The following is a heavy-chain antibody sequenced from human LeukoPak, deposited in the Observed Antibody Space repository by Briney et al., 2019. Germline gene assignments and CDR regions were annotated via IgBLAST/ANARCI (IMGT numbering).Heavy chain of an antibody. Sequence: TASETLSLTCAVSGGSISSSNWWSWVRQPPGKGLEWVGEIYHSGSTNYNPSLKSRVTISVDKSKNQFSLKLSPVTAADTAVYYCARHAQTDPFDYWGQGTLVTVSS. CDR3: ARHAQTDPFDY. J-gene: IGHJ4*02. D-gene: IGHD2-2*01. CDR2: IYHSGST. CDR1: GGSISSSNW. V-gene: IGHV4-4*02.